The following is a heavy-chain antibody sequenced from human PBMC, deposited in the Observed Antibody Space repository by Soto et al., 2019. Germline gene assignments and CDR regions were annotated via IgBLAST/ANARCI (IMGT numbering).Heavy chain of an antibody. CDR1: GVSLSTSGVG. J-gene: IGHJ4*02. Sequence: QITLKESGPTLVKPTQTLTLTCTFSGVSLSTSGVGVGWIRQPPGKALEWLALIYWNDDKRYSPSLKSRLTITKDTSKNQVVLTMDIMDPVDTGTYYCAHIRATFVDYWGQGTLVTVSS. V-gene: IGHV2-5*01. CDR2: IYWNDDK. CDR3: AHIRATFVDY.